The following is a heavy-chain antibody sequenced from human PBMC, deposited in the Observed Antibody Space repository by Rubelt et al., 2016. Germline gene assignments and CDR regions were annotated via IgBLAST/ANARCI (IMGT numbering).Heavy chain of an antibody. CDR2: IYHSGDT. Sequence: GTLSLTCAVSGASISSSYWWSWVRQFPGKGLEWIGEIYHSGDTNYNPSLKSRVTISVDKSKNKFSLRLSSVTAAETAVYFCARAGSSRPQGGDWGQGILVTVSS. V-gene: IGHV4-4*01. D-gene: IGHD3-10*01. CDR3: ARAGSSRPQGGD. J-gene: IGHJ4*02. CDR1: GASISSSYW.